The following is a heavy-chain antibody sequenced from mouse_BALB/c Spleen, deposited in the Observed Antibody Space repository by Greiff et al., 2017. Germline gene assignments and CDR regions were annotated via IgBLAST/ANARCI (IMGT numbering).Heavy chain of an antibody. D-gene: IGHD2-2*01. CDR1: GFTFSSYG. J-gene: IGHJ3*01. V-gene: IGHV5-6*02. CDR2: ISSGGSYT. Sequence: DVKLVESGGDLVKPGGSLKLSCAASGFTFSSYGMSWVRQTPDKRLEWVATISSGGSYTYYPDSVKGRFTISRDNAKNTLYLQMSSLKSEDTAMYYCARGGYDGAGFAYWGQGTLVTVSA. CDR3: ARGGYDGAGFAY.